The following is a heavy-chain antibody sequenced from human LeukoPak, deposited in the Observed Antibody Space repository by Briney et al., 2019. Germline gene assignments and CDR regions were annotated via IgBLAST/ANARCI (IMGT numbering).Heavy chain of an antibody. V-gene: IGHV4-34*01. Sequence: PSETLSLTCAVYGGSFSGYYWSWIRQPPGKGLEWIGEINHSGSTNYNPSLKSRVTISVDTSKNQFSLKLSSVTAADTAVYYCARFSSTSSFDYWGQGTLVTVSS. CDR1: GGSFSGYY. CDR2: INHSGST. CDR3: ARFSSTSSFDY. J-gene: IGHJ4*02. D-gene: IGHD2-2*01.